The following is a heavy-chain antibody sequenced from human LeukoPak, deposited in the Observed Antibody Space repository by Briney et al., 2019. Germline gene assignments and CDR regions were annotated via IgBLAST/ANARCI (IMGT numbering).Heavy chain of an antibody. V-gene: IGHV1-46*01. J-gene: IGHJ4*02. D-gene: IGHD6-19*01. CDR1: GYTFTSYY. CDR2: INPSGGST. Sequence: ASVKVSCKASGYTFTSYYMHWVRQAPGQGLEWMGIINPSGGSTSYAQKFQGRVTMTRDMSTSTVYMELSSLRSEDTAVYYCASDLFGPGSGWSPGYWGQGTLVTVSS. CDR3: ASDLFGPGSGWSPGY.